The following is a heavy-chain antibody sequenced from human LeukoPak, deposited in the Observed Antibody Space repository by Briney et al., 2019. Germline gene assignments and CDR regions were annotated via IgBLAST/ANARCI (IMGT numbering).Heavy chain of an antibody. D-gene: IGHD5-24*01. J-gene: IGHJ4*02. CDR2: INHSGST. CDR1: GGSISSYY. Sequence: SETLSLTCTVSGGSISSYYWSWLRQPPGKGLEWIGEINHSGSTNYNPPLKSRVTISVDTSKNQFSLKLSSVTAADTAVYYCARALRWLHGTYYFDYWGQGTLVTVSS. CDR3: ARALRWLHGTYYFDY. V-gene: IGHV4-34*01.